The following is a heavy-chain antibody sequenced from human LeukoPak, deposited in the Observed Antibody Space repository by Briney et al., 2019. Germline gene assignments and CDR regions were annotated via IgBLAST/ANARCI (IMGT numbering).Heavy chain of an antibody. J-gene: IGHJ4*02. CDR2: ISGSGGST. CDR3: AKGRPMIVVVIGIDY. Sequence: GGSLRLSCAASGFTFSSYAMSWVRQAPGKGLEWVSAISGSGGSTYYADSVKGRLTISRDNSKNTLYLQMNSLRAEDTAVYYCAKGRPMIVVVIGIDYWGQGTLVTVSS. D-gene: IGHD3-22*01. CDR1: GFTFSSYA. V-gene: IGHV3-23*01.